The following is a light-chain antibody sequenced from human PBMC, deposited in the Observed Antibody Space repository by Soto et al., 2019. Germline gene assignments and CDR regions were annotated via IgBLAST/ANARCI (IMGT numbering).Light chain of an antibody. CDR3: QPYNNWPPWT. V-gene: IGKV3-15*01. CDR2: GAS. CDR1: QSVSSN. J-gene: IGKJ1*01. Sequence: EIVMTQSPATLSVSPGERATLSCRASQSVSSNLAWYQQKPGQAPRLLIYGASTRATGIPARFSGSGSGTEFTITISSLQSEDFAVYYCQPYNNWPPWTFGQGTKVEIK.